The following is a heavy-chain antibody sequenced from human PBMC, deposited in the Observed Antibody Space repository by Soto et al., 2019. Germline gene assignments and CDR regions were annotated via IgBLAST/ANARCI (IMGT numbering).Heavy chain of an antibody. Sequence: PSESLSLTCTVSLGSISTYYWSWIRQPPGGTLEWIGYIYASGATTYNPSLESRVTMSVDMPNNEFSLELTSLTAADTAVYYCARSHSFDGSIYHYYFDFWGQGTLVTVSS. CDR1: LGSISTYY. CDR2: IYASGAT. CDR3: ARSHSFDGSIYHYYFDF. D-gene: IGHD3-10*01. J-gene: IGHJ4*02. V-gene: IGHV4-59*01.